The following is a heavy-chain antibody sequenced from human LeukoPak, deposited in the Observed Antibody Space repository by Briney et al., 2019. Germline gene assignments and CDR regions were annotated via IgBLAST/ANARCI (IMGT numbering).Heavy chain of an antibody. V-gene: IGHV1-18*01. CDR3: ARTGYSTTTIPFDY. CDR1: GYTFTSYG. J-gene: IGHJ4*02. CDR2: ISAYNGNT. D-gene: IGHD5-12*01. Sequence: GASVKASCKASGYTFTSYGISWVRQAPGQGLEWMGWISAYNGNTNYAQKLQGRVTMTTDTSTSAAYMELRSLRSDDTAVYYCARTGYSTTTIPFDYWGQGTLVTVSS.